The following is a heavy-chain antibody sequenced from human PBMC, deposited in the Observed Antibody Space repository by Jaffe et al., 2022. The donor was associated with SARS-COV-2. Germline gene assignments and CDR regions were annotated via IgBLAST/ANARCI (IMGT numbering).Heavy chain of an antibody. V-gene: IGHV4-39*01. CDR2: IYYSGST. D-gene: IGHD6-6*01. CDR3: ARAIYSSSSSDAFDI. Sequence: QLQLQESGPGLVKPSETLSLTCTVSGGSISSSSYYWGWIRQPPGKGLEWIGSIYYSGSTYYNPSLKSRVTISVDTSKNQFSLKLSSVTAADTAVYYCARAIYSSSSSDAFDIWGQGTMVTVSS. J-gene: IGHJ3*02. CDR1: GGSISSSSYY.